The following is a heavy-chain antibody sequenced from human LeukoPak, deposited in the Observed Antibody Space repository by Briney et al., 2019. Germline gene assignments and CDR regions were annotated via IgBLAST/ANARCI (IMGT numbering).Heavy chain of an antibody. CDR3: ASSSPHSYYYYCMDV. J-gene: IGHJ6*03. Sequence: ASVKVSCKASGYTFTGYYMHWVRQAPGQGLGWMGWINPDSGGTNYAQKFQGRVTMTRDTSISTAYMELSRLRSDDTAVYYCASSSPHSYYYYCMDVWGKGTTVTISS. CDR2: INPDSGGT. CDR1: GYTFTGYY. V-gene: IGHV1-2*02.